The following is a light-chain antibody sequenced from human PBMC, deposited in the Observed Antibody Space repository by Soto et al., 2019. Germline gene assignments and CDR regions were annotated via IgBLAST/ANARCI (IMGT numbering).Light chain of an antibody. CDR3: QQGDSFPIT. CDR2: AAS. Sequence: DIQMTQSPSSVSASVGDRVTITCRASESISSWLAWYQQKPGTVPKLLIHAASSLQSGVPSRFSGRGAGTEFTLTITSLQPEDFGTYYCQQGDSFPITFGQGTRLEIK. J-gene: IGKJ5*01. V-gene: IGKV1-12*01. CDR1: ESISSW.